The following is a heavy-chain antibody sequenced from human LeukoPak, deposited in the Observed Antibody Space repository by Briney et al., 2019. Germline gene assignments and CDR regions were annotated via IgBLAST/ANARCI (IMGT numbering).Heavy chain of an antibody. Sequence: PSETLSLTCTVSGGSISSGDYYWSWIRQPPGKGLEWIGYIYYSGSTYYNPSLKSRVTISVDTSKNQFSLKLSSVTAADTAVYYCARVGVINSGYDWGTVDYWGQGTLVTVSS. CDR3: ARVGVINSGYDWGTVDY. D-gene: IGHD5-12*01. V-gene: IGHV4-30-4*01. J-gene: IGHJ4*02. CDR2: IYYSGST. CDR1: GGSISSGDYY.